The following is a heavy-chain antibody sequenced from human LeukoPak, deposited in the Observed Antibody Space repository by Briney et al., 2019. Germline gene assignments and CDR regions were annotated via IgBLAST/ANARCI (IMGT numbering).Heavy chain of an antibody. V-gene: IGHV4-38-2*02. D-gene: IGHD3-3*01. CDR1: GYSISSGYY. CDR2: IYYSGST. Sequence: SETLSLTCTVSGYSISSGYYWGWIRQPPGKGLEWIGSIYYSGSTYYNPSLKSRVTISVDTSKNQFSLKLSSVTAADTAVYYCARIPLFGLGDYYFDYWGQGTLVTVSS. J-gene: IGHJ4*02. CDR3: ARIPLFGLGDYYFDY.